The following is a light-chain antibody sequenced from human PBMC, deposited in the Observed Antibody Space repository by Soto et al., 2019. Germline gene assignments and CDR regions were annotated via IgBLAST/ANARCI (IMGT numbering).Light chain of an antibody. CDR2: EVT. J-gene: IGLJ3*02. V-gene: IGLV2-8*01. Sequence: QSVLTQPPSASGFPGQSVTISCTGPKSDIGGDNYVSWYHRQPGRAPKLIIYEVTERPSGVPGRFSGSKSGDTASLTVTGPQAEDEGEYYCSSFTGSNNYIVFGGGTKLTVL. CDR1: KSDIGGDNY. CDR3: SSFTGSNNYIV.